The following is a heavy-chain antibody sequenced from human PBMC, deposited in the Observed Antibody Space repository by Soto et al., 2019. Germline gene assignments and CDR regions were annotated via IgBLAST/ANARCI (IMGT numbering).Heavy chain of an antibody. D-gene: IGHD3-22*01. J-gene: IGHJ4*02. CDR1: GGSTSSGDYY. CDR2: IYYSGST. Sequence: SETLSLTCTVSGGSTSSGDYYWSWIRQPPGKGLEWIGYIYYSGSTYYNPSLKSRVTISVDTSKNQFSLELSSVTAADTAVYYCARGSASETYYYDSSGYYIDYWGQGTLVTVSS. CDR3: ARGSASETYYYDSSGYYIDY. V-gene: IGHV4-30-4*01.